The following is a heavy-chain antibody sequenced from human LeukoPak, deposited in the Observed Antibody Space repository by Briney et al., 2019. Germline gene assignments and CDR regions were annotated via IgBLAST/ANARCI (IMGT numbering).Heavy chain of an antibody. Sequence: GASVKVSCKASGYTFTSYAMNWVRQAPGRGLEWMGWINTNTGNPTYAQGFTGRFVFSLDTSVSTAYLQISSLKAEDTAVYYCARGADYYGSGSYHFDYWGQGTLVTVSS. CDR3: ARGADYYGSGSYHFDY. J-gene: IGHJ4*02. D-gene: IGHD3-10*01. CDR1: GYTFTSYA. V-gene: IGHV7-4-1*02. CDR2: INTNTGNP.